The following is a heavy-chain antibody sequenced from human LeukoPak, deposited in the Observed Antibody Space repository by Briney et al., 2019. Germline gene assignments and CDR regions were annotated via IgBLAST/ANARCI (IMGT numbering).Heavy chain of an antibody. CDR1: GGSISSYY. CDR2: IYNSGST. V-gene: IGHV4-59*08. CDR3: ARLPDLRWYLDY. D-gene: IGHD4-23*01. J-gene: IGHJ4*02. Sequence: PSETLSLTCTVSGGSISSYYWSWIRQPPGKGLEWIGYIYNSGSTNYNPSLKSRVTISVDTSKNQFSLKLSSVTAADTAVYYCARLPDLRWYLDYWGQGTLVTVSS.